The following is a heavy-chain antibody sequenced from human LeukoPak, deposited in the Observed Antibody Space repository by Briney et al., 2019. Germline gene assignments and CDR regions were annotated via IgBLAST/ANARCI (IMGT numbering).Heavy chain of an antibody. CDR2: IKQDGSEK. J-gene: IGHJ4*02. V-gene: IGHV3-7*01. D-gene: IGHD1-1*01. Sequence: GGSLRLSCAASGFTFSSYWMSWVRQAPGKGLKWVANIKQDGSEKYYVDSVKGRFTISRDDAKNSLYLQINSLRVEDTAVYYCARDRHWNDGKVDCWGQGTLVTVSS. CDR1: GFTFSSYW. CDR3: ARDRHWNDGKVDC.